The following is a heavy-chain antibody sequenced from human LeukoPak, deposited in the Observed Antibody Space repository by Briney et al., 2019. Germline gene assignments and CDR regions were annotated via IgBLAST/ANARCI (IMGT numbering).Heavy chain of an antibody. Sequence: SGGSLRLSCAASGFTFSSYAMSWVRQAPGKGLEWVSAISGSGGSTYYADSVKGRFTISRDNSKNTLYLQMNSLRAEDTAVYYCAKAGGYSGYDGLNYWGQGTLVTVSS. V-gene: IGHV3-23*01. J-gene: IGHJ4*02. CDR3: AKAGGYSGYDGLNY. CDR1: GFTFSSYA. CDR2: ISGSGGST. D-gene: IGHD5-12*01.